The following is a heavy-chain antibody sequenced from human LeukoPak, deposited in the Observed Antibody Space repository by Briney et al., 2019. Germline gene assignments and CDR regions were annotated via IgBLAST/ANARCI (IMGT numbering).Heavy chain of an antibody. CDR1: GGSISSSYS. D-gene: IGHD3-10*01. CDR2: AYNSGST. V-gene: IGHV4-59*08. Sequence: SETLSLTCTVSGGSISSSYSWSWIRQPPGKGLDWIGYAYNSGSTNYNPSLKSRVTMSLDTSKNQFSLKLTSVTAADTAIYYCARRHGSGDWFDPWGQGTLVTVSS. CDR3: ARRHGSGDWFDP. J-gene: IGHJ5*02.